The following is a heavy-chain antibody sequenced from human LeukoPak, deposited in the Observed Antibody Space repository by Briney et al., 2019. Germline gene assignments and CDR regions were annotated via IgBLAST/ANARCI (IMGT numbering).Heavy chain of an antibody. Sequence: GGSLRLSCAASGFTFRTYWMRWVRHAPGKGLVWVAHINSVGTSTSYADSVKGRFTVSRDNAENKLYLQMNSLRADDTAVYYCARDDLSWYSGIDYWGQGTLVTVSS. CDR3: ARDDLSWYSGIDY. CDR2: INSVGTST. V-gene: IGHV3-74*01. D-gene: IGHD6-13*01. CDR1: GFTFRTYW. J-gene: IGHJ4*02.